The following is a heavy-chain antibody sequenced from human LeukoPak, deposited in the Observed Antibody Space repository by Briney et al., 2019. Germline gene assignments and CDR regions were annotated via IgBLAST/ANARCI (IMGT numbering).Heavy chain of an antibody. V-gene: IGHV3-20*04. J-gene: IGHJ4*02. Sequence: PGGSLRLSCAASGFTFDDDGMNWVRQAPGKGLEWVSGINWNGGSTGYADSVKGRFTISRDNAKNSLYLQMNSLRAEDTALYYCARSNSGYSSGWYMNYWGQGTLVTVS. CDR2: INWNGGST. CDR3: ARSNSGYSSGWYMNY. CDR1: GFTFDDDG. D-gene: IGHD6-19*01.